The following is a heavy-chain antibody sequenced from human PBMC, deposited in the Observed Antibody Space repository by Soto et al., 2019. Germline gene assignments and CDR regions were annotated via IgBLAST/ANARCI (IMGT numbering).Heavy chain of an antibody. CDR3: ARIRAVAGNIVDY. D-gene: IGHD6-19*01. Sequence: SETLSLTCTVSGGSISSSSYYWGWIRQPPGKGLEWIGSIYYSGSTYYNPSLKSRVTISVDTSKNQFSLKLSSVTAADTAVYYCARIRAVAGNIVDYWGQGTLVTVSS. CDR2: IYYSGST. V-gene: IGHV4-39*01. CDR1: GGSISSSSYY. J-gene: IGHJ4*02.